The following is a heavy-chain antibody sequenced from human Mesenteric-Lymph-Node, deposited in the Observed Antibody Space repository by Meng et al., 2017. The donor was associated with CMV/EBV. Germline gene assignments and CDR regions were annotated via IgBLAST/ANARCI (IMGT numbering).Heavy chain of an antibody. CDR2: IRYDGNNK. CDR3: AKDRGELWGSYSPGGIPDY. V-gene: IGHV3-30*02. J-gene: IGHJ4*02. CDR1: FSNYG. D-gene: IGHD3-16*01. Sequence: FSNYGMDWVRQAPGKGLEWVTFIRYDGNNKYYADSVKGRFTISRDNSKSTLYLQMNSLRADDTAVYYCAKDRGELWGSYSPGGIPDYWGQGTLVTVSS.